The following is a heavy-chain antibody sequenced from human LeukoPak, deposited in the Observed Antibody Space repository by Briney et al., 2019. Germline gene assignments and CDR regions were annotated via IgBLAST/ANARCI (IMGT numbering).Heavy chain of an antibody. CDR3: ARPSSHCSGGSCYSDAFDI. CDR2: INHSGST. J-gene: IGHJ3*02. D-gene: IGHD2-15*01. CDR1: GGSFSGYY. Sequence: PSETLSLTCAVYGGSFSGYYWSWIRQPPGKGLEWIGEINHSGSTNYNPSLKSRVTISVDTSKNQFSLKLSSVTAADTAVYYCARPSSHCSGGSCYSDAFDIWGQGTMVTVSP. V-gene: IGHV4-34*01.